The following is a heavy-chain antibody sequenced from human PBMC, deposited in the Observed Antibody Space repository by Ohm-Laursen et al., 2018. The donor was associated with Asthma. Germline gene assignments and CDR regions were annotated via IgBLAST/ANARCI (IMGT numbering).Heavy chain of an antibody. V-gene: IGHV4-61*08. CDR2: IHDSGNT. CDR1: GGSISSGGYS. D-gene: IGHD2/OR15-2a*01. J-gene: IGHJ5*02. CDR3: ARGVVSRTTPNWFDP. Sequence: SETLSLTCAVSGGSISSGGYSWHWIRQPPGKGLEWIGYIHDSGNTQYNPSLKSRVTISLDTSKRQFSLSLNSASAADTAVYYCARGVVSRTTPNWFDPWGQGTLVTVSS.